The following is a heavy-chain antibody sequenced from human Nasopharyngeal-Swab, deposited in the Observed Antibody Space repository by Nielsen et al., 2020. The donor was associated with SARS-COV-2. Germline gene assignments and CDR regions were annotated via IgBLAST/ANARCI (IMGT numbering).Heavy chain of an antibody. D-gene: IGHD2-21*01. J-gene: IGHJ6*02. CDR3: ARAGDIRYYYYGMDV. CDR2: INHSGNT. V-gene: IGHV4-34*01. Sequence: RQAPGKGLEWIGEINHSGNTNYNSSLKSRVTISVDTSKNQFSLKLSSVTAADTAVYYCARAGDIRYYYYGMDVWGQGTTVTVSS.